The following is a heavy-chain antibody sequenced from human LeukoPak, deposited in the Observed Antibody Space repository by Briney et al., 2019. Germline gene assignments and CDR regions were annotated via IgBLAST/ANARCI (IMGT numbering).Heavy chain of an antibody. D-gene: IGHD3-10*01. J-gene: IGHJ5*02. CDR2: ICAYNGNT. CDR3: ARALLGFGELSYNWFDP. V-gene: IGHV1-18*01. Sequence: GASVKVSCKASGYTCTSYGISWVRQAPGQGLEWMGWICAYNGNTNYEHKLQGRVTMTTDTSTSTAYMELRSLTSDDTAVYYCARALLGFGELSYNWFDPGAREPWSPSPQ. CDR1: GYTCTSYG.